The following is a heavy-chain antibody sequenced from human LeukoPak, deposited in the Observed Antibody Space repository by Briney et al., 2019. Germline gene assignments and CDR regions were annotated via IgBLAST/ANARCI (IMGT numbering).Heavy chain of an antibody. CDR3: AGYSSGWGAFDY. D-gene: IGHD6-19*01. V-gene: IGHV1-69*13. CDR1: GGTFSSYA. Sequence: GASVKVSCKASGGTFSSYAISWVRQAPGQGLEWMGGIIPIFGTANYAQKFQGRVTITADESTSTAYMELSSLRSEDTAVYYCAGYSSGWGAFDYWGQGTLVTVSS. J-gene: IGHJ4*02. CDR2: IIPIFGTA.